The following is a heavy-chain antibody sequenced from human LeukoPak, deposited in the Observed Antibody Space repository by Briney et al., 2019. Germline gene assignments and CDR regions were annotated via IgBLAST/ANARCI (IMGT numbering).Heavy chain of an antibody. D-gene: IGHD4-17*01. CDR2: ISYDGSNK. CDR1: GFTFSSYA. J-gene: IGHJ4*02. V-gene: IGHV3-30*04. CDR3: AIAGDYGDYEGGFDY. Sequence: PGGSLRLSCAASGFTFSSYAMHWVRQAPGKGLEWVAVISYDGSNKYYADSVKGRFTISRDNSKNTLYLQMNSLRAEDTAVYYCAIAGDYGDYEGGFDYWGQGTLVTVSS.